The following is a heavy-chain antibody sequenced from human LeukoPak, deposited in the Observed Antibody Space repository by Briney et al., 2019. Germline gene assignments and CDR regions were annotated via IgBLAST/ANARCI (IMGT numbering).Heavy chain of an antibody. Sequence: GGSLRLSCAASGFTFSSYSMNWVRQAPGKGPEWVSSISSSSYIYYADSVKGRFTISRDNAKNSLYLQMNSLRAEDTAVYYCARDLGYYDYYYGMDVWGQGTTVTVSS. CDR3: ARDLGYYDYYYGMDV. D-gene: IGHD7-27*01. J-gene: IGHJ6*02. CDR2: ISSSSYI. CDR1: GFTFSSYS. V-gene: IGHV3-21*01.